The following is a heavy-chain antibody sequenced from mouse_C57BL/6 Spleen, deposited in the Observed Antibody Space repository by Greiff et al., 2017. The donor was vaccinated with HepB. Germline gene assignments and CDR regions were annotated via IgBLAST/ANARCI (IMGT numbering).Heavy chain of an antibody. V-gene: IGHV1-52*01. Sequence: QVQLQQPGAELVRPGSSVKLSCKASGYTFTSYWMHWVKQRPIQGLEWIGNIDPSDSETHYNQKFKDKSTLTVDKSSSTAHMQLSSLTAEDSAVYYCARHGDGYYPAWCAYWGQGTLVTVSA. CDR1: GYTFTSYW. J-gene: IGHJ3*01. D-gene: IGHD2-3*01. CDR2: IDPSDSET. CDR3: ARHGDGYYPAWCAY.